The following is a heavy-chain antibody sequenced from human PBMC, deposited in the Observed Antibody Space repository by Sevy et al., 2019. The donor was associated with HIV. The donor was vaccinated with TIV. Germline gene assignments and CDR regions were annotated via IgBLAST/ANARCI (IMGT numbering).Heavy chain of an antibody. J-gene: IGHJ5*02. CDR2: ISGSGGST. Sequence: GGSLRLSCVASGFTFSSYGMSWVRQAPGEGLECVSDISGSGGSTYYADSVRGRFTISRDNSKNTLYLQMNSLRADDWAVDYWAKEGVRRTYNWCGPWGQGTLVPVSS. V-gene: IGHV3-23*01. CDR3: AKEGVRRTYNWCGP. CDR1: GFTFSSYG. D-gene: IGHD3-10*01.